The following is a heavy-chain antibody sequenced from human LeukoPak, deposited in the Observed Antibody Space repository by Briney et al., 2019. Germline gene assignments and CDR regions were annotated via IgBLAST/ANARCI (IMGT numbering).Heavy chain of an antibody. CDR1: GFTFSNYA. CDR3: AKAEMATLAFDY. D-gene: IGHD5-24*01. Sequence: PGGPLRLSCAASGFTFSNYAMSWVRQAPGKGLEWVSATTGSGGNTYYADSVKGRFTISRDNSKNTVFLQMNSLRHEDTAVYYCAKAEMATLAFDYWGQGTLVTVSS. CDR2: TTGSGGNT. V-gene: IGHV3-23*01. J-gene: IGHJ4*02.